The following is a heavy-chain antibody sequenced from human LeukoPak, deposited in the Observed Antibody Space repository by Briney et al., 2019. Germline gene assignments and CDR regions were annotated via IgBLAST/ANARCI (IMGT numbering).Heavy chain of an antibody. V-gene: IGHV1-18*01. D-gene: IGHD3-10*01. CDR1: GYTFTCYG. CDR3: ARNLYGSGSYYPGDY. Sequence: VASVKVSCKASGYTFTCYGISWVRQAPGQGLEWMGWISAYNGNTDYAQKLQGRVTMTTDTSTSTAYVELRSLRSDDTAVYYCARNLYGSGSYYPGDYWGQGTLVTVSS. CDR2: ISAYNGNT. J-gene: IGHJ4*02.